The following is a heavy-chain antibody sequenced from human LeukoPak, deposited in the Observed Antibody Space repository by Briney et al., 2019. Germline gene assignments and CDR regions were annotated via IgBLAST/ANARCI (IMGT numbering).Heavy chain of an antibody. CDR3: ARDMTTVTTAGYYYGMDV. D-gene: IGHD4-17*01. Sequence: SETLSLTCTVSGGSISSSSYYWGWIRQPPGKGLEWIGSIYYSGSTYYNPSLKSRVTISLDTSKNQFSLKLSSVTAADTAVYYCARDMTTVTTAGYYYGMDVWGQGTTVTVSS. V-gene: IGHV4-39*02. J-gene: IGHJ6*02. CDR1: GGSISSSSYY. CDR2: IYYSGST.